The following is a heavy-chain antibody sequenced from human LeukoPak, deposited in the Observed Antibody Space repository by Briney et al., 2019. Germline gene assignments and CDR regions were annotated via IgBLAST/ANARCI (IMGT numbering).Heavy chain of an antibody. J-gene: IGHJ6*03. V-gene: IGHV3-23*01. CDR3: ARGTWGGYAYGLNYYYMDV. CDR2: ISGSGGST. Sequence: GGSLRLSCAASGFTFSSYAMSWVRQAPGKGLEWVSAISGSGGSTYYADSVKGRFTISRDNAQDSLFLQMSSLRAEDTAVYYCARGTWGGYAYGLNYYYMDVWGKGTPVTVSS. CDR1: GFTFSSYA. D-gene: IGHD5-18*01.